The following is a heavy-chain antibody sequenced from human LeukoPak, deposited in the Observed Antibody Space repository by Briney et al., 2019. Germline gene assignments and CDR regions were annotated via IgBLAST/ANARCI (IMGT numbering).Heavy chain of an antibody. CDR2: ISSSGSTI. CDR3: ARGGYSGYDSSGY. J-gene: IGHJ4*02. V-gene: IGHV3-11*04. Sequence: GGSLRLSCAASGFTVSSDYMSWVRQAPGKGLEWVSYISSSGSTIYYADSVKGRFTISRDNAKNSLYLQMNSLRAEDTAVYYCARGGYSGYDSSGYWGQGTLVTVSS. CDR1: GFTVSSDY. D-gene: IGHD5-12*01.